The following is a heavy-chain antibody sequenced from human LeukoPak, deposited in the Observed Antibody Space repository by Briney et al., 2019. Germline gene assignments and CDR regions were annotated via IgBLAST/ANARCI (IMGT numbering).Heavy chain of an antibody. CDR3: ASGSYLWGGMDV. CDR2: ISAYNDNT. Sequence: ASVKVSCKASDYTFFTYGMSWVRQAPGQGPEWMGWISAYNDNTNYAQKFQGRVTMTTDTSTSTAYMELRSLRSDDTAVYYCASGSYLWGGMDVWGQGTTVTVSS. V-gene: IGHV1-18*01. CDR1: DYTFFTYG. J-gene: IGHJ6*02. D-gene: IGHD1-26*01.